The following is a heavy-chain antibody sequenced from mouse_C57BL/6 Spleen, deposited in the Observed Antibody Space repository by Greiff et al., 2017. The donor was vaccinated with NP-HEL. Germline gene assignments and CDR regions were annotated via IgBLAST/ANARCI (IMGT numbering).Heavy chain of an antibody. Sequence: VQLKESGGDLVKPGGSLKLSCAASGFTFSSYGMSWVRQTPATRLEWVATISSGGSYTYYPDRVKGRFTISRDNAKNTLYLQMSSLKSEDTAMDYCARQEIYYGNPYYFDYWGQGTTLTVSS. CDR1: GFTFSSYG. V-gene: IGHV5-6*01. CDR3: ARQEIYYGNPYYFDY. D-gene: IGHD2-1*01. CDR2: ISSGGSYT. J-gene: IGHJ2*01.